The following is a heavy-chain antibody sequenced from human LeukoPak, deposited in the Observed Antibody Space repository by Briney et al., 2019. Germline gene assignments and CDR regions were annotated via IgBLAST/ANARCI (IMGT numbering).Heavy chain of an antibody. CDR2: IYTSGST. CDR1: GGSISSYY. D-gene: IGHD3-22*01. V-gene: IGHV4-4*07. CDR3: ARDLPYYYDSSGYYYGGFDP. Sequence: SETLSLTCTVSGGSISSYYWSWIRQPAGKGLEWIGRIYTSGSTNYNPSLKSRVTMSVDTSKNQFSLKLSSVTAADTAVYYCARDLPYYYDSSGYYYGGFDPWGQGTLVTVSS. J-gene: IGHJ5*02.